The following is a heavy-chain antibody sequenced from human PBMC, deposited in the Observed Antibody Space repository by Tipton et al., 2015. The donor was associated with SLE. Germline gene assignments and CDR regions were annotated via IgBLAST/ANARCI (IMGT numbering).Heavy chain of an antibody. CDR2: IYTSGST. V-gene: IGHV4-4*07. CDR3: AREFRGYDFWSGFYYYYGMDV. CDR1: GDPINSYY. Sequence: TLSLTCTVSGDPINSYYCNWFRQSAGKGLEWIGHIYTSGSTNYNPSLKSRVTISVDTSKNQFSLKLSSVTAADTAVYYCAREFRGYDFWSGFYYYYGMDVWGQGTTVTVSS. J-gene: IGHJ6*02. D-gene: IGHD3-3*01.